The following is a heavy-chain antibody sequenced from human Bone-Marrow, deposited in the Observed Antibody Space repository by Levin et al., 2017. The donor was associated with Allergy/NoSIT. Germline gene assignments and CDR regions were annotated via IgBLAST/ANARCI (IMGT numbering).Heavy chain of an antibody. CDR3: ARDSSAWSRDL. J-gene: IGHJ4*02. Sequence: GGSLRLSCVGSGLTLSDYSMTWVRQAPGKGLQWVSTLTRSKDYIYYADSVKGRFTISRDDASNSLYLQMDGLRGEDTAVYYCARDSSAWSRDLWGQGTLVTVSS. CDR1: GLTLSDYS. CDR2: LTRSKDYI. D-gene: IGHD6-19*01. V-gene: IGHV3-21*01.